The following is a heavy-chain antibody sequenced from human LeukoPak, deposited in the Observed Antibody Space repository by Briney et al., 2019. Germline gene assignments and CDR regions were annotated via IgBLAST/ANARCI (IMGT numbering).Heavy chain of an antibody. D-gene: IGHD6-19*01. CDR2: IHYSGTT. Sequence: SETLSLTCTVSGGSISSSNYYWGWIRQPPGKGLEWIASIHYSGTTYYNPSLKSRVTISVDKSKNQFSLKLSSVTAADTAVYYCASRASSGWYVDYWGQGTLVTVSS. CDR3: ASRASSGWYVDY. J-gene: IGHJ4*02. V-gene: IGHV4-39*07. CDR1: GGSISSSNYY.